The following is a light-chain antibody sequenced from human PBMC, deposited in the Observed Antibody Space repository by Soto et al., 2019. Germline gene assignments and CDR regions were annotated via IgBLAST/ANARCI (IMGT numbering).Light chain of an antibody. J-gene: IGKJ1*01. V-gene: IGKV1-39*01. CDR2: AAS. CDR1: QSINGW. Sequence: IQMTQSPSTLSASVGDIVTFTFRASQSINGWLAWYQQKPGKAPELLIYAASILQSEVPSRFRGSGSGTDFSLTISSLQPEDFASYYCQQSYNVLSWTFGQGTKVDI. CDR3: QQSYNVLSWT.